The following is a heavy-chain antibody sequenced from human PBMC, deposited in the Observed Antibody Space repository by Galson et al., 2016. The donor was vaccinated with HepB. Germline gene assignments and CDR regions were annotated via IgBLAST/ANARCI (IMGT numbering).Heavy chain of an antibody. V-gene: IGHV3-7*04. Sequence: SLRLSCAASGFTFSTYWMTWVRQAPGNGLEWVANIRQDGSEKYYVDSVKGRFTISRDNAKNSLYLQMNSLRAEDTAVYYCARDVSPSYSSTWYDGMEMWGQGTMVTVSS. J-gene: IGHJ3*02. CDR2: IRQDGSEK. CDR1: GFTFSTYW. D-gene: IGHD6-13*01. CDR3: ARDVSPSYSSTWYDGMEM.